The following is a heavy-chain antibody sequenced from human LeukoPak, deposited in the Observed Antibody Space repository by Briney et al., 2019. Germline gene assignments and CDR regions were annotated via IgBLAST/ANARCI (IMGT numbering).Heavy chain of an antibody. J-gene: IGHJ4*02. Sequence: GASVKVSCKASGYTFTDYYMHWVRLAPGQRLEWMGWINPNSGGTNYVQKFQGRVTMTRDTSINTAYMELSRLTSDDTAVYYCARANFLYCSSTSCLFDYWGQGTLVTVSS. V-gene: IGHV1-2*02. D-gene: IGHD2-2*01. CDR1: GYTFTDYY. CDR2: INPNSGGT. CDR3: ARANFLYCSSTSCLFDY.